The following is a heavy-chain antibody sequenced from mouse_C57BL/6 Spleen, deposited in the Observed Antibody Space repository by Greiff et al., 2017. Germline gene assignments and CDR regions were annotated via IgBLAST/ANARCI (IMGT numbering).Heavy chain of an antibody. CDR1: GFSLTSYG. Sequence: QVHVKQSGPGLVQPSQSLSITCTVSGFSLTSYGVHWVRQSPGKGLEWLGVIWSGGSTDYNAAFISRLSISKNNSKSQVFFKMNSLQADDTAIYYCARKGAYYSNYGPLAMDYWGQGTSVTVSS. CDR2: IWSGGST. D-gene: IGHD2-5*01. CDR3: ARKGAYYSNYGPLAMDY. V-gene: IGHV2-2*01. J-gene: IGHJ4*01.